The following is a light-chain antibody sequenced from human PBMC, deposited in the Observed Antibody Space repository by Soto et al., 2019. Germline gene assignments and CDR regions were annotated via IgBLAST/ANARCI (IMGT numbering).Light chain of an antibody. Sequence: ELVMTQSPGTLSVSPGERATLSCRASQSVSSNLAWYQQKPGQAPRLLIYDASNRATGVPARFSGSGSETDFTLSISSLEPEDFAVYYCQERSNWPPITFGQGTRLEIK. J-gene: IGKJ5*01. CDR3: QERSNWPPIT. CDR2: DAS. CDR1: QSVSSN. V-gene: IGKV3-11*01.